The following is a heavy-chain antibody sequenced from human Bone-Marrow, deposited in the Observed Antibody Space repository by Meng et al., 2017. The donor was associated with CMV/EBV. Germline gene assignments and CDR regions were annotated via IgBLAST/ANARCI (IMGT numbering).Heavy chain of an antibody. CDR1: GGSISSSSYY. CDR3: ATDLGGGSKGHYYYYYGMDV. D-gene: IGHD4-11*01. J-gene: IGHJ6*02. Sequence: GSLRLSCTVSGGSISSSSYYWGWIRQPPGKGLEWIGSIYYSGSTYYNPSLKSRVTISVDTSKNQFSLKLSSVTAADTAVYYCATDLGGGSKGHYYYYYGMDVWGQGTTVTVSS. CDR2: IYYSGST. V-gene: IGHV4-39*02.